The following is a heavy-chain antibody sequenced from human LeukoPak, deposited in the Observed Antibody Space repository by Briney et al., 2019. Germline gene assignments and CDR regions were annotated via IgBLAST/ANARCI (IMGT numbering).Heavy chain of an antibody. V-gene: IGHV1-46*01. CDR1: GYTFTSYY. D-gene: IGHD6-19*01. CDR3: ARAYSSGLLLDDY. Sequence: ASVKVSCKASGYTFTSYYMHWVRQAPGQGLEWMGIINPSGGRTSYTQKFQGRVTMTRDTSTSTVYMELSSLRSEDTAVYYCARAYSSGLLLDDYWGQGTLVTVSS. J-gene: IGHJ4*02. CDR2: INPSGGRT.